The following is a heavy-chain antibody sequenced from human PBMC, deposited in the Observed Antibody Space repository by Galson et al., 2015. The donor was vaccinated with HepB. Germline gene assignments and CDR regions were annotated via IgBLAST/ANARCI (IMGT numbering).Heavy chain of an antibody. D-gene: IGHD2/OR15-2a*01. V-gene: IGHV3-23*01. CDR2: VSGPGDTT. J-gene: IGHJ4*02. Sequence: SLRLSCAASGFTFSNYAMTWVRQAPGKGLEWVSTVSGPGDTTYYAESVRGRLTISRDNSKNTLFLQMSSLRAEDTALYYCAKGIGASSYGAFDNWGQGTLVTVSS. CDR3: AKGIGASSYGAFDN. CDR1: GFTFSNYA.